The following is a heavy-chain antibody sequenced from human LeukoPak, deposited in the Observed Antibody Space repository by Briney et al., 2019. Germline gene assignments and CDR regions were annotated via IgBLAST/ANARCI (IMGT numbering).Heavy chain of an antibody. CDR3: AGGVGTVYYYDSSGYYSDY. V-gene: IGHV3-23*01. CDR1: GFTFSSYA. D-gene: IGHD3-22*01. J-gene: IGHJ4*02. CDR2: ISGSGGST. Sequence: PGGSLRLSCAASGFTFSSYAMSWVRQAPGKGLEWVSAISGSGGSTYYADSVKGRFTISRDNSKNTLYLQMNSLRAEDTAVYYCAGGVGTVYYYDSSGYYSDYWGQGTLVTVSS.